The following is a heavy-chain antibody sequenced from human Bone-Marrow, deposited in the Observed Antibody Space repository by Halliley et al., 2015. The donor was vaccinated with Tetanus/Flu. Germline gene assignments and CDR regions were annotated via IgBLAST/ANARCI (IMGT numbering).Heavy chain of an antibody. D-gene: IGHD6-13*01. CDR3: ARGALGSWGNGYYFYGIDV. CDR2: YRGSP. Sequence: YRGSPNYTPSLQSRVTISLDTSKNQFSLNLNSVTAADTALYYCARGALGSWGNGYYFYGIDVWGQGTTVPVSS. J-gene: IGHJ6*02. V-gene: IGHV4-31*02.